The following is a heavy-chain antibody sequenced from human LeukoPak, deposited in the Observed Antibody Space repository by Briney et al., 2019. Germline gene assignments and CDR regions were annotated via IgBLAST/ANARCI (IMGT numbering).Heavy chain of an antibody. V-gene: IGHV3-30-3*01. CDR2: ISYDGSNK. CDR3: ARDADFYGSGSSRFDY. D-gene: IGHD3-10*01. J-gene: IGHJ4*02. Sequence: GSLRLSCAASGFTFSGYAMHWVRQAPGKGLEWVAVISYDGSNKYYADSVKGRFTISRDNSKNTLYLQMNSLRAEDSAVYYCARDADFYGSGSSRFDYWGQGTLVTVSS. CDR1: GFTFSGYA.